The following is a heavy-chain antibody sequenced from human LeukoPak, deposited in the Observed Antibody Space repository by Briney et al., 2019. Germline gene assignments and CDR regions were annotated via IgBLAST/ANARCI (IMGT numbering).Heavy chain of an antibody. J-gene: IGHJ4*02. Sequence: GGSFRLSCSASGFIFSNYWMSWVRQAPGKGLEWVANIKQDGREKYYVDSVKGRFTISRDNAKNSLSLQMNSLRAEDTAVYYCARDKSYGDSEDYWGQGTLVTVSS. V-gene: IGHV3-7*05. CDR3: ARDKSYGDSEDY. CDR2: IKQDGREK. CDR1: GFIFSNYW. D-gene: IGHD4-17*01.